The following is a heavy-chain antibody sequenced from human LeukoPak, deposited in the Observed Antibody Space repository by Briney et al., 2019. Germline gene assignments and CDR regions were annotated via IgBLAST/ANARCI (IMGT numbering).Heavy chain of an antibody. CDR1: GFPFSSHV. CDR3: ARDYDWAFDF. Sequence: PGGSLRLSCAASGFPFSSHVLSWVRQAPGKGLEWIAYINHNGEAIYYPDFVKGGFIISRDNAKNSLFLQMNDLRDEDTAVYYCARDYDWAFDFWGQGTRVTVSS. CDR2: INHNGEAI. D-gene: IGHD3-9*01. J-gene: IGHJ4*02. V-gene: IGHV3-48*02.